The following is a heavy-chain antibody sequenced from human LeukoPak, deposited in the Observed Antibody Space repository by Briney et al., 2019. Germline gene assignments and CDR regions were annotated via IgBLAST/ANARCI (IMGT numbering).Heavy chain of an antibody. J-gene: IGHJ5*02. CDR1: GFTFSRYQ. V-gene: IGHV3-7*03. Sequence: GGSLRLSCAASGFTFSRYQMTWGRQAPGEGLEWVAKVEQDGDKKYYVDSVEGRFTISRDNAKNSLYLQMNSLRAEDTAIYYCAREGITIFGVANSNWFDPWGQGTLVTVSS. CDR2: VEQDGDKK. D-gene: IGHD3-3*01. CDR3: AREGITIFGVANSNWFDP.